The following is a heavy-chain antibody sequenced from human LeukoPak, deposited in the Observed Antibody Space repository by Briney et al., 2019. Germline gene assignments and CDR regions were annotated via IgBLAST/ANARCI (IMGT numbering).Heavy chain of an antibody. D-gene: IGHD3-10*01. CDR3: AREAYYGSGSYGGEDY. J-gene: IGHJ4*02. CDR1: GGSFSGYY. V-gene: IGHV4-34*01. CDR2: INHSGST. Sequence: SETLSLTCAVYGGSFSGYYWSWIRQPPGKGLEWIGEINHSGSTNYNPSLKSRVTISVDTSKNQFSLKLSSVTAADTAVYYCAREAYYGSGSYGGEDYWGQGTLVTVSS.